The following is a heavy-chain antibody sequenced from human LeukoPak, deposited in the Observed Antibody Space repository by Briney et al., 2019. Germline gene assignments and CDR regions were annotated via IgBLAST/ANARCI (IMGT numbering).Heavy chain of an antibody. CDR3: ARVSLNIDWTTYYDILTGYPDY. D-gene: IGHD3-9*01. V-gene: IGHV3-30-3*01. Sequence: TGGSLRLSCAASGFTFSSYAMHWARQAPGKGLEWVAVISYDGSNKYYADSVKGRFTISRDNSKNTLYLQMNSLRAEDTAVYYCARVSLNIDWTTYYDILTGYPDYWGQGTLVTVSS. CDR1: GFTFSSYA. CDR2: ISYDGSNK. J-gene: IGHJ4*02.